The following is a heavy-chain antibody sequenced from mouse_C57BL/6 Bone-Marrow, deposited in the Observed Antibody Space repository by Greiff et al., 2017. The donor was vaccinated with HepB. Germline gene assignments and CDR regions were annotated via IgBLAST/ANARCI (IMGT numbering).Heavy chain of an antibody. CDR2: IYPGDGDT. CDR1: GYAFSSYW. D-gene: IGHD3-2*02. Sequence: QVQLKQSGAELVKPGASVKISCKASGYAFSSYWMNWVKQRPGKGLEWIGQIYPGDGDTNYNGKFKGKATLTADKSSSTAYMQLSSLTSEDSAVYFCARQGRQLRLRAMDYWGQGTSVTVSS. V-gene: IGHV1-80*01. J-gene: IGHJ4*01. CDR3: ARQGRQLRLRAMDY.